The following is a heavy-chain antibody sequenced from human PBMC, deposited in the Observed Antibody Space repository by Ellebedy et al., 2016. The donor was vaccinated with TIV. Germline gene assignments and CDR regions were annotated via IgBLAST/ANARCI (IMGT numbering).Heavy chain of an antibody. Sequence: PGGSLRLSCAASGFTFSTYAMHWVRQAPGKGLEWVAVISNDGSTKYYADSVKSRITISRDNSKNTLYLQMNTLRAEDTALYYCARGEVATICDYWGQGTLVTVSS. D-gene: IGHD5-24*01. J-gene: IGHJ4*02. CDR3: ARGEVATICDY. CDR1: GFTFSTYA. CDR2: ISNDGSTK. V-gene: IGHV3-30-3*01.